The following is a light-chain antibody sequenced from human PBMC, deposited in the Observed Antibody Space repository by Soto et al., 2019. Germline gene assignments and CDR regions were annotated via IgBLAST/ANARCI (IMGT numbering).Light chain of an antibody. CDR1: SSDFGRYTY. V-gene: IGLV2-14*01. Sequence: QSVLTQPASVYGSPGQSITISCAGTSSDFGRYTYVSWYQQHPGKAPKLIIYDVYNRPSGVSNRFSGSKSGNTASLTISGLQAEDEADYYCTSYTSTSTPYVFGGGTKVTVL. J-gene: IGLJ1*01. CDR3: TSYTSTSTPYV. CDR2: DVY.